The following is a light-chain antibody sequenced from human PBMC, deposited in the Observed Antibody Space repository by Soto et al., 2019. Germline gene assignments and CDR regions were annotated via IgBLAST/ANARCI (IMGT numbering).Light chain of an antibody. V-gene: IGKV1-8*01. Sequence: AIRMTQSPSSLSASTGDRVSITCPASQGISSYLAWYQQKPGKAPKLLIYDASTLQSGVPSRFGGSGSGTDFNLTISCLKSEDFSTYYCQQYYSYPRTFGQGTKVEIK. CDR1: QGISSY. CDR2: DAS. CDR3: QQYYSYPRT. J-gene: IGKJ1*01.